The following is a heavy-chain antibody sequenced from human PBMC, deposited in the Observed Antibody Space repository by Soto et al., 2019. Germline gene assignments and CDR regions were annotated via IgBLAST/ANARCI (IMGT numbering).Heavy chain of an antibody. CDR1: GFTFSSYA. CDR3: AKAWGRAKERLAYFDAGCFDRYLDL. J-gene: IGHJ2*01. V-gene: IGHV3-23*01. CDR2: ISGRGRGT. D-gene: IGHD2-21*02. Sequence: EVQLLESGGGLVQPGGSLRLSCAASGFTFSSYAMSWVRQAPGKGLEWVSTISGRGRGTFYADSVKGRFPISRDNSRDGLYLTMNSLRAEDMALYYCAKAWGRAKERLAYFDAGCFDRYLDLWGRGTLVTVSS.